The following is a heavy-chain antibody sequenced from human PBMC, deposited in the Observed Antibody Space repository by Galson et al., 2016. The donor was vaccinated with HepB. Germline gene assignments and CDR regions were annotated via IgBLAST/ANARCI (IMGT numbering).Heavy chain of an antibody. CDR3: ARTWRQNSFDF. CDR1: GFSFRDYG. Sequence: SLRLSCAVSGFSFRDYGMSWVRQAPGHAPEWVAFIKTSGDTIHYADSAEGRFTISRDNVKNSLSLDMSSLRVEDTAVYYCARTWRQNSFDFWGQGTLVTVSS. D-gene: IGHD1-7*01. J-gene: IGHJ4*02. CDR2: IKTSGDTI. V-gene: IGHV3-11*04.